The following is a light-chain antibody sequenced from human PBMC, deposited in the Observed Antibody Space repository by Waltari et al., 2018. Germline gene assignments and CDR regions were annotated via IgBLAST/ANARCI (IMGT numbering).Light chain of an antibody. J-gene: IGKJ3*01. CDR1: QAISSY. Sequence: DIQMTQSPSSLSASVGDTVTITCRASQAISSYLNWFQQKPGKPPKLLIYAATTLQSGVPSRFSGSGSGTEFSLTISSLQTEEFAAFYCLQHNSYPLTFGPGTKLDIK. V-gene: IGKV1-17*01. CDR3: LQHNSYPLT. CDR2: AAT.